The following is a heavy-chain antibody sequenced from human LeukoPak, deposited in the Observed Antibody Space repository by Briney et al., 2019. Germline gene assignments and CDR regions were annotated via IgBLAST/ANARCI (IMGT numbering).Heavy chain of an antibody. D-gene: IGHD5-12*01. CDR3: ARANSAYDLSDYYYYYSMYV. Sequence: PGGSLRLSCVASGFTFCSYWMSWVRQAPGRGLEWVANIKQDGREKYYVDSVKGGITISRDNAKKSLDMQRNSLRDEDTAVYYCARANSAYDLSDYYYYYSMYVWGKGTTVTVSS. V-gene: IGHV3-7*01. CDR2: IKQDGREK. CDR1: GFTFCSYW. J-gene: IGHJ6*03.